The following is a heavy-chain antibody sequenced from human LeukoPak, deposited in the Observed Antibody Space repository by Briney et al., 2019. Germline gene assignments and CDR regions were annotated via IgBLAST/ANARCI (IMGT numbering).Heavy chain of an antibody. V-gene: IGHV3-7*03. Sequence: PGGSLRLSCAASGFTFSTYWLSWVRQAPGKGLEWVANIKEDGSEKYYVDSLKGRFTISRDNAKNSLYLQMNSLRAEDTAVYYCARAKPKNMVRGLIMRRESRYYFDYWGQGTLVTVSS. J-gene: IGHJ4*02. CDR2: IKEDGSEK. D-gene: IGHD3-10*01. CDR1: GFTFSTYW. CDR3: ARAKPKNMVRGLIMRRESRYYFDY.